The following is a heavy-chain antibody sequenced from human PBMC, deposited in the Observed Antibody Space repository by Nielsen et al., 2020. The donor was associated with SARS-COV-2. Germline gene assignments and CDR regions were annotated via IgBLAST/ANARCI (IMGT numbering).Heavy chain of an antibody. J-gene: IGHJ6*02. CDR1: GFTISSSF. CDR2: IYTDGST. Sequence: GESLKISCGASGFTISSSFMSWVRQAAGKGLDWGSVIYTDGSTSHADSVKGRFTISRDNSENTLYLQMNSLRAEDTAVYYCARDNWGRMDVWGQGTTVTVSS. CDR3: ARDNWGRMDV. V-gene: IGHV3-66*01. D-gene: IGHD7-27*01.